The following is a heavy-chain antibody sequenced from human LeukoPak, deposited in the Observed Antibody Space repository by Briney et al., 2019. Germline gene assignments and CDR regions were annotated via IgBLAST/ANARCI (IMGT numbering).Heavy chain of an antibody. CDR1: GFTVSSNY. D-gene: IGHD3-3*01. Sequence: GGSLRLSCAASGFTVSSNYMSWVRQAPGKGLEWVSVIYSGGSTYYADSVKGRFTISRDNSKNTLYLQMNSLRAEDTAVYYCARGDRHYDFWSGFYPHFDDWGQGTLVTISS. CDR2: IYSGGST. J-gene: IGHJ4*02. CDR3: ARGDRHYDFWSGFYPHFDD. V-gene: IGHV3-66*02.